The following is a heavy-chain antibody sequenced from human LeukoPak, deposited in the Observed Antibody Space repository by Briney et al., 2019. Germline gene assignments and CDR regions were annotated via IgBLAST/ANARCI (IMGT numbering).Heavy chain of an antibody. CDR2: IYYSGTT. J-gene: IGHJ4*02. CDR3: ARARGPTSPIDY. V-gene: IGHV4-59*01. Sequence: SETLSPTCTVSGGSISSYYWSWIRQPPGKGLEWIGYIYYSGTTNYNPSLKSRVTISVDTSKNQFSLKLSSVTTADTAVYYCARARGPTSPIDYWGQGTLVTVSS. D-gene: IGHD1-26*01. CDR1: GGSISSYY.